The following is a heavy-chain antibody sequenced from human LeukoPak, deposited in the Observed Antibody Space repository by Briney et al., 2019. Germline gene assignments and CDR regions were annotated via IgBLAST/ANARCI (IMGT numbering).Heavy chain of an antibody. V-gene: IGHV3-53*01. CDR2: IYSGATK. CDR1: GFTVSTKY. D-gene: IGHD3-3*02. CDR3: ARVGDHFHWNLDL. J-gene: IGHJ2*01. Sequence: GGSLRLSCAASGFTVSTKYMNWVRQAPGKGLEWVSIIYSGATKYYADSVKGRFTISRDTSKSTLSLQMNSLRAEDTAVYFCARVGDHFHWNLDLWGRGTLVSVSS.